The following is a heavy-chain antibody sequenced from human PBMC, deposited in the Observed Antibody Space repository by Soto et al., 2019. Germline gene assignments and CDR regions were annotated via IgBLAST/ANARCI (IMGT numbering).Heavy chain of an antibody. CDR2: INHSGST. D-gene: IGHD6-6*01. CDR1: GGSFSGYY. V-gene: IGHV4-34*01. J-gene: IGHJ6*03. CDR3: ARGSPSGPRPGYYMDV. Sequence: SETLSLTCAVYGGSFSGYYWSWIRQPPGKGLEWIGEINHSGSTNYNPSLKSRVTISVDTSKNQFSLKLSSVTAADTAVYYCARGSPSGPRPGYYMDVWGKGTTVTVSS.